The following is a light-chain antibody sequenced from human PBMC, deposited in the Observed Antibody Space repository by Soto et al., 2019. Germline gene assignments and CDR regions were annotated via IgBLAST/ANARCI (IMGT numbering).Light chain of an antibody. V-gene: IGKV4-1*01. Sequence: DIVMTQSPDSLAVSLGERATINCKSSQSVLYSSNNKNYLAWYQQKPGQPPKLLIYWASTRESGVPDRFSGSGSGTDFTLTISSLQAEDVAVYYCQQYYSTPARFGPGTKVDIK. CDR3: QQYYSTPAR. CDR1: QSVLYSSNNKNY. CDR2: WAS. J-gene: IGKJ3*01.